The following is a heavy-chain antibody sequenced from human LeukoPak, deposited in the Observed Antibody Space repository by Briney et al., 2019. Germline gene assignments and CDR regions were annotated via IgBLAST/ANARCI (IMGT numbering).Heavy chain of an antibody. D-gene: IGHD6-13*01. CDR2: IYYSGST. V-gene: IGHV4-59*01. CDR3: ATSIAAAEPDLFDY. CDR1: GGSISSYY. Sequence: PSETLSLTCTVSGGSISSYYWSWIRQPPGKGLEWIGYIYYSGSTNYNPSLKSRVTISEDTSKNQFSLKLSSVTAADTAVYYCATSIAAAEPDLFDYWGQGTLVTVSS. J-gene: IGHJ4*02.